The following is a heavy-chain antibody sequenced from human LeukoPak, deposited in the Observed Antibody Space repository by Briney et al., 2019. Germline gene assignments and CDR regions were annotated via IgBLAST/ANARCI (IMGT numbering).Heavy chain of an antibody. CDR3: AAFHYDSSGYYYEVFDY. CDR1: GYTFTSYG. V-gene: IGHV1-2*06. D-gene: IGHD3-22*01. CDR2: INPNSGGT. J-gene: IGHJ4*02. Sequence: ASVKVSCKASGYTFTSYGISWVRQAPGQGLEWMGRINPNSGGTNYAQKFQGRVTMTRDTSISTAYMELSRLRSDDTAVYYCAAFHYDSSGYYYEVFDYWGQGTLVTVSS.